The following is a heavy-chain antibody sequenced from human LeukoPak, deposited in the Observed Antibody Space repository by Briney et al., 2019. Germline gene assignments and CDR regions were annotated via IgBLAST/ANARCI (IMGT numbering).Heavy chain of an antibody. J-gene: IGHJ4*02. Sequence: ASVKVSCKASGYTFTGYYMHWVRQAPGQGLEWMGWINPNSSGTNYAQKFQGRVTMTRDTSISTAYMELSRLRSDDTAVYYCARDISSYGYATNDYWGQGTLVTVSS. CDR3: ARDISSYGYATNDY. CDR2: INPNSSGT. D-gene: IGHD5-18*01. CDR1: GYTFTGYY. V-gene: IGHV1-2*02.